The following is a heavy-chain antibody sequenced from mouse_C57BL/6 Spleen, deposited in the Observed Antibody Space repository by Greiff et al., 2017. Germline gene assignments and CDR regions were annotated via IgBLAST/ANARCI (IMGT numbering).Heavy chain of an antibody. CDR3: ARGGITTVVDPAWFAY. CDR2: INPNNGGT. V-gene: IGHV1-18*01. D-gene: IGHD1-1*01. J-gene: IGHJ3*01. CDR1: GYTFTDYN. Sequence: EVQLQQSGPELVKPGASVQIPCKASGYTFTDYNMDWVKQSHGKSLEWIGDINPNNGGTIYNQKFKGKATLTVDKSSSTAYMELRSLTSEDTAVYYCARGGITTVVDPAWFAYWGQGTLVTVSA.